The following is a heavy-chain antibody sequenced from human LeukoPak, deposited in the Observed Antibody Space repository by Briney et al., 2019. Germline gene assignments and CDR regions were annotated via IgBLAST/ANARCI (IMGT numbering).Heavy chain of an antibody. D-gene: IGHD5-18*01. J-gene: IGHJ4*02. CDR2: ISWNSGSI. Sequence: SLRLSCAASGFTFDDYAMHWVRQAPGKGLEWVSGISWNSGSIGYADSVKGRFTISRDDAKNSLYLQMNSLRAEDTALYYCAKDIIGYSYGPNFDYWGQGTLVTVSS. CDR3: AKDIIGYSYGPNFDY. CDR1: GFTFDDYA. V-gene: IGHV3-9*01.